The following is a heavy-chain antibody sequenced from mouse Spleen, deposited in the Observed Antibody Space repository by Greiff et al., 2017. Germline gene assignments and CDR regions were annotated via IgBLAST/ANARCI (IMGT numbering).Heavy chain of an antibody. Sequence: VQLQQSGPELVKPGASVKIPCKASGYTYTDYNMDWVKQSHGKSLEWIGDINPNNGGTIYNQKFKGKATLTVDKSSSTAYMELRSLTSEDTAVYYCARSGGDYDGEADYWGQGTTLTVSS. D-gene: IGHD2-4*01. V-gene: IGHV1-18*01. CDR2: INPNNGGT. CDR3: ARSGGDYDGEADY. CDR1: GYTYTDYN. J-gene: IGHJ2*01.